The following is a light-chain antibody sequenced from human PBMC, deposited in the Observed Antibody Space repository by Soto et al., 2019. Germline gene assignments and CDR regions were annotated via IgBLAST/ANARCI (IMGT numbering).Light chain of an antibody. CDR3: QQSYSTPFT. Sequence: DIQMTQSPSSLSASVGDTVTITCRASQSVRTYLNWYQQRPGKAPELLIYAASSLQSGVPSRFSGSGSGTDFTLTVRGLRPEDYATYYCQQSYSTPFTFGPGTKVDHK. J-gene: IGKJ3*01. CDR2: AAS. CDR1: QSVRTY. V-gene: IGKV1-39*01.